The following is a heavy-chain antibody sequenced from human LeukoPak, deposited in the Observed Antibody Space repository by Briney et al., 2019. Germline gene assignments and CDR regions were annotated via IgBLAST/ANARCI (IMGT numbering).Heavy chain of an antibody. D-gene: IGHD2-15*01. CDR3: ARFGYVAAVDV. J-gene: IGHJ4*02. CDR2: INPAGSET. CDR1: GFSFSAYW. Sequence: GGSLRLSCAASGFSFSAYWMTWVRQPPGRGLEWVANINPAGSETYYVDPVKGRFSISRDNAKNLVYLQMNSLRAEDTAVYHCARFGYVAAVDVWGQGTPVTVSS. V-gene: IGHV3-7*01.